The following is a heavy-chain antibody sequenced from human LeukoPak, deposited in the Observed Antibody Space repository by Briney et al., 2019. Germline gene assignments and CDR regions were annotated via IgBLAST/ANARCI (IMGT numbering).Heavy chain of an antibody. Sequence: ASVKVSCKASGGTFSSYAISWVRQAPGQGLEWMGRIIPILGIANYAQKFQGRVTITADKSTSTAYMELSSLRSEDTAVYYCARAQSDYYDSSGYFVFDYWGQGTLVTVSS. CDR2: IIPILGIA. V-gene: IGHV1-69*04. D-gene: IGHD3-22*01. J-gene: IGHJ4*02. CDR3: ARAQSDYYDSSGYFVFDY. CDR1: GGTFSSYA.